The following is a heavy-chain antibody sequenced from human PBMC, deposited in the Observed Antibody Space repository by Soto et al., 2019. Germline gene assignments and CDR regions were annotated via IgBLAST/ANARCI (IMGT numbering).Heavy chain of an antibody. CDR1: GFTFANHW. V-gene: IGHV3-74*01. Sequence: ETLSLTCTASGFTFANHWMHWVRQAPGKGLEWVSRVISDGNTIDYADSVKGRFTVSRDNAKNTLYLQMTGLRAEDTAVYFCATAEVDHWGPGTLVTVSS. CDR3: ATAEVDH. CDR2: VISDGNTI. J-gene: IGHJ5*02.